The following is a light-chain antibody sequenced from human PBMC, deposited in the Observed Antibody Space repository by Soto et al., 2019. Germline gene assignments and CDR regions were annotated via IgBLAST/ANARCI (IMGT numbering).Light chain of an antibody. CDR2: GAS. V-gene: IGKV3-15*01. CDR3: QQYNNWPELT. J-gene: IGKJ4*01. CDR1: QSVSSN. Sequence: EIVMTQSPATLSVSPGERATLSCRASQSVSSNLAWYQQKPGQAPRLLIYGASTRATGIPARFSGSGSGTGFTLTISSLQSEDFAVYYCQQYNNWPELTFGGGTKVDIK.